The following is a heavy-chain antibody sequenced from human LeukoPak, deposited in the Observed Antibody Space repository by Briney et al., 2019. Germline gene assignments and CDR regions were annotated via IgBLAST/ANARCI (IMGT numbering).Heavy chain of an antibody. CDR3: AKGGMTTVTAFDY. D-gene: IGHD4-17*01. V-gene: IGHV3-30*02. Sequence: GGSLRLSCAASGFTFSSYGMHWVRQAPGKGLEWVAFIRYDGSNKYYADSVKGRFTISRDNSKNTLYLQMNSLRAEDTAVYYCAKGGMTTVTAFDYWGQGTLVTVSS. CDR2: IRYDGSNK. J-gene: IGHJ4*02. CDR1: GFTFSSYG.